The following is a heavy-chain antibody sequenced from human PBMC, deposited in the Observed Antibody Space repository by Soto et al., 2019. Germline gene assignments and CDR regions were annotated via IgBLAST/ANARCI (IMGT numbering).Heavy chain of an antibody. CDR3: ARSGDNFNVLDY. V-gene: IGHV3-11*05. Sequence: QVHLVESGGGLVKRGGSLRLSCAASGFTFSDYYMSWVRQAPGRRLEWISYSSNSGTFARYATSVKGRFSISRDNANNSLYLEMNSLRVEDTAVYYCARSGDNFNVLDYWGQGTPGTGSS. CDR1: GFTFSDYY. J-gene: IGHJ4*02. CDR2: SSNSGTFA. D-gene: IGHD1-1*01.